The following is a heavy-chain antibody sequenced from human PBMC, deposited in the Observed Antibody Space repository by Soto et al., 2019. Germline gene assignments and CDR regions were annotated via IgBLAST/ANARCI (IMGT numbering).Heavy chain of an antibody. CDR1: GGSFRGFY. D-gene: IGHD2-2*01. CDR3: ARACSSTRCSAYPYYYGMDV. J-gene: IGHJ6*02. CDR2: INHVGIT. V-gene: IGHV4-34*01. Sequence: SETLSLTCAVSGGSFRGFYWTWIRQSPGKGLEWLGDINHVGITNYNPSLKSRVSIPVDTSKSQFSLKLSSVTAADTAVYYCARACSSTRCSAYPYYYGMDVWGQGTTVTVSS.